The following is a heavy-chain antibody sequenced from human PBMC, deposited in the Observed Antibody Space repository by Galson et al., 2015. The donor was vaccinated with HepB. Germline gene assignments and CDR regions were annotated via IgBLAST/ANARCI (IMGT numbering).Heavy chain of an antibody. CDR1: GDSVSSNSAA. CDR3: TRARKYDNIWGGFRYFDY. V-gene: IGHV6-1*01. Sequence: CAISGDSVSSNSAAWNWIRQSPSRGLEWLGRTYYRSKWYNEYAVFVKSRISTNPDTSKNQFFLQLNSVTPEDTAVYYCTRARKYDNIWGGFRYFDYWGQGTLVTVSS. J-gene: IGHJ4*02. D-gene: IGHD3-16*02. CDR2: TYYRSKWYN.